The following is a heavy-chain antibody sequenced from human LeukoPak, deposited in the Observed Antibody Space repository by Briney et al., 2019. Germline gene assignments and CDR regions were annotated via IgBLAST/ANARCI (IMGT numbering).Heavy chain of an antibody. J-gene: IGHJ3*02. Sequence: SETLSLTCTVSGGSISSGSYYWSWIRQPAGKGLEWIGRIYTSGSTNYNPSLKSRATISVDTSKNQFSLKLSSVTAADTAVYYCAREHIAAAGKHAFDIWGQGTMVTVSS. D-gene: IGHD6-13*01. CDR3: AREHIAAAGKHAFDI. CDR1: GGSISSGSYY. V-gene: IGHV4-61*02. CDR2: IYTSGST.